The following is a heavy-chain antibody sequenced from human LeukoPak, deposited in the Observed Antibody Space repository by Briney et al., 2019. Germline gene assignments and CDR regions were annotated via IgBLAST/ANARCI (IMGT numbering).Heavy chain of an antibody. Sequence: GESLKISCKGSGYSFTSCWIGWVRQMPGKGLEWMGIIYPGDSDTRYSPSFQGQVTISADKSISTAYLQWSSLKASDTAMYYCARQTSAGRGYSYGYGDFDYWGQGTLVTVSS. CDR3: ARQTSAGRGYSYGYGDFDY. CDR2: IYPGDSDT. CDR1: GYSFTSCW. D-gene: IGHD5-18*01. J-gene: IGHJ4*02. V-gene: IGHV5-51*01.